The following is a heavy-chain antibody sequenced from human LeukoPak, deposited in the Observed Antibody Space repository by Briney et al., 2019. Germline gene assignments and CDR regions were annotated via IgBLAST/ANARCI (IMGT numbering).Heavy chain of an antibody. J-gene: IGHJ5*02. CDR3: AKGGSGYFLDL. D-gene: IGHD3-22*01. CDR2: ISNDGGGT. CDR1: GFIFNNYG. V-gene: IGHV3-23*01. Sequence: HPGGSLRLSCAASGFIFNNYGLIWVRQAPGKVLEWVSAISNDGGGTTYADFAKGRFTISRDNSRNTLFLQMNSLRGDDTALYYCAKGGSGYFLDLWGQGTLVTVSS.